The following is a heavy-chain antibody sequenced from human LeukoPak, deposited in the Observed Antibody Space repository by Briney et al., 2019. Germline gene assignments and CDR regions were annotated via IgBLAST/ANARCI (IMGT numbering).Heavy chain of an antibody. CDR2: ISSNGGST. Sequence: GGSLRLSCSASGFTFSSYAMHWVRQAPGKGLEYVSAISSNGGSTYYADSVKGRFTISRDNSENTLYLQMNSLRAEDTAVYYCAKVRERQWLYYFDYWGQGTLVTVSS. D-gene: IGHD6-19*01. J-gene: IGHJ4*02. CDR1: GFTFSSYA. CDR3: AKVRERQWLYYFDY. V-gene: IGHV3-64*04.